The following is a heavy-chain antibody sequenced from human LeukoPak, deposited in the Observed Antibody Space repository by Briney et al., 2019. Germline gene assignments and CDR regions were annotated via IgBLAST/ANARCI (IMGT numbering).Heavy chain of an antibody. D-gene: IGHD5-12*01. Sequence: SETLSLTCAVYGGSFSGYYWSWIRQPPGKGLEWIGEINHSGSTNYNPSLKSRVTISVDTSKNQFSLQLNSVTPEDTAVYFCVRLVGGDIDYWGQGTLVTVSS. J-gene: IGHJ4*02. CDR3: VRLVGGDIDY. V-gene: IGHV4-34*01. CDR2: INHSGST. CDR1: GGSFSGYY.